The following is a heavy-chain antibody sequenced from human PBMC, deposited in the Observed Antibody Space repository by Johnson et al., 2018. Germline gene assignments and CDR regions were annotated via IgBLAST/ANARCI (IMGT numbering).Heavy chain of an antibody. D-gene: IGHD5/OR15-5a*01. CDR2: ISWNSGSI. V-gene: IGHV3-9*01. J-gene: IGHJ1*01. CDR3: AKGEKATLPAEYFQH. Sequence: VQLVESGGGLVQPGRSLRLSCAASGFTFDDYAMHWVRQAPGKGLEWVSGISWNSGSIGYADSVKGRFTISRDNAKTSRYLQMNSRRAEDTALYYCAKGEKATLPAEYFQHWGQGTLVTVSS. CDR1: GFTFDDYA.